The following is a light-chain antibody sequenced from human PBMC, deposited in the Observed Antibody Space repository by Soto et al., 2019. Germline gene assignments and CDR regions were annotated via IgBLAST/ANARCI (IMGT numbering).Light chain of an antibody. Sequence: DIVMTQSPLSLPVSPGEPASISCRSSQSLLHSNGYNYLDWYLQKPGQSPHLLIYLGSNRASGVPDRFSGSGSGTDFTLTISGLQPEDFAVYYCQQYGTSPGTFGQGTKVDIK. J-gene: IGKJ1*01. CDR2: LGS. CDR1: QSLLHSNGYNY. V-gene: IGKV2-28*01. CDR3: QQYGTSPGT.